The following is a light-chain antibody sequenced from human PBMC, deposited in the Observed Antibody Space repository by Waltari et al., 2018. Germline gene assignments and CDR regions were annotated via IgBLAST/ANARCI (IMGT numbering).Light chain of an antibody. CDR1: QSVRSN. J-gene: IGKJ2*01. Sequence: IVMTQSPAPLSVSPGERATLSCRASQSVRSNLAWYQQKPGQAPSLLFYGASTRANGVPARFIAGGSGTEFTLTISSLQSGDFAVYYCQQYNNWPRTFGQGTKLEI. V-gene: IGKV3-15*01. CDR2: GAS. CDR3: QQYNNWPRT.